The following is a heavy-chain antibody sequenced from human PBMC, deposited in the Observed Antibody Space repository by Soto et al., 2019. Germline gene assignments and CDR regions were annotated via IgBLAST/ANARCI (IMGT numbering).Heavy chain of an antibody. CDR1: GGTINSGGDC. V-gene: IGHV4-61*08. Sequence: SETLSLSSTVSGGTINSGGDCWTWNRKPPGKGLEWIAYIFDSGNANYNPSLKSRVTISVDTSKNQFSLKLTSVTAADTAVYYCARHRRTTVAKFYFDNWGQGALVTVSS. CDR3: ARHRRTTVAKFYFDN. D-gene: IGHD4-4*01. CDR2: IFDSGNA. J-gene: IGHJ4*02.